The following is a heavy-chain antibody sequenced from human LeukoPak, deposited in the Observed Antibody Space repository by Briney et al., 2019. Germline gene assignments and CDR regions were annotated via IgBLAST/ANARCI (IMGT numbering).Heavy chain of an antibody. D-gene: IGHD2-2*01. CDR1: GFTFSSYS. CDR3: ARHSPGDCSSTSCLDY. J-gene: IGHJ4*02. CDR2: ISSSSSTI. V-gene: IGHV3-48*04. Sequence: GGSLRLSCAASGFTFSSYSMNWVRQAPGKGLEWGSYISSSSSTIYYADSVKGRFTISRDNAKNSLYLQMNSLRAADTAVYYCARHSPGDCSSTSCLDYWGQGTLVTVSS.